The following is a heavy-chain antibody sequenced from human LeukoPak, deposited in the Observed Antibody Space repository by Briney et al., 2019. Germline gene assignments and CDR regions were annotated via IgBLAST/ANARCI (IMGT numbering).Heavy chain of an antibody. CDR3: AKHSAQRSVDIVATMGV. CDR2: ISGSGGST. J-gene: IGHJ4*02. Sequence: PGGSLRLSCAASGLTFSSYAMSWVRQAPGKGLEWVSAISGSGGSTYYADSVKGRFTISRDNSKNTLYLQMNSLRAEDTAVYYCAKHSAQRSVDIVATMGVWGQGTLVTVSS. D-gene: IGHD5-12*01. CDR1: GLTFSSYA. V-gene: IGHV3-23*01.